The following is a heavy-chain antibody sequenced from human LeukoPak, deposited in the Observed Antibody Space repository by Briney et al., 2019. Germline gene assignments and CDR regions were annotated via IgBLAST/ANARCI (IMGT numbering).Heavy chain of an antibody. CDR2: IIPIFGTA. Sequence: SVKVSCKASGGTFSSYAISWVRQAPGQGLEWLGGIIPIFGTANYAQKFQGRVTITADESTSTAYMELSSLRSEDTAVYYCARGLGSGWYLTDDYWGQGTLVTVSS. CDR1: GGTFSSYA. CDR3: ARGLGSGWYLTDDY. V-gene: IGHV1-69*13. J-gene: IGHJ4*02. D-gene: IGHD6-19*01.